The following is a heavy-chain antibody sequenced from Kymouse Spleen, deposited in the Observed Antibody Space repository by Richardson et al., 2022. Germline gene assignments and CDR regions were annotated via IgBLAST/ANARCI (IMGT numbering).Heavy chain of an antibody. CDR3: AREGAGTTDYYYYGMDV. V-gene: IGHV3-72*01. J-gene: IGHJ6*02. CDR2: TRNKANSYTT. CDR1: GFTFSDHY. Sequence: EVQLVESGGGLVQPGGSLRLSCAASGFTFSDHYMDWVRQAPGKGLEWVGRTRNKANSYTTEYAASVKGRFTISRDDSKNSLYLQMNSLKTEDTAVYYCAREGAGTTDYYYYGMDVWGQGTTVTVSS. D-gene: IGHD1-7*01.